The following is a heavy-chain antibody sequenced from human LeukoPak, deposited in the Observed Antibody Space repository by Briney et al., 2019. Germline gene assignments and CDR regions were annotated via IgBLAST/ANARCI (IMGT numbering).Heavy chain of an antibody. V-gene: IGHV3-48*03. Sequence: GGSLRLSCAASGFTFSSYEMNWVRQAPGKGLEWVSYISSSGSTIYYADSVKGRFTISRDNAKNSLYLQMNSLRAEDTAVYYCARDFYYGSGRYDYWGQGTLVTVAS. CDR2: ISSSGSTI. D-gene: IGHD3-10*01. CDR1: GFTFSSYE. CDR3: ARDFYYGSGRYDY. J-gene: IGHJ4*02.